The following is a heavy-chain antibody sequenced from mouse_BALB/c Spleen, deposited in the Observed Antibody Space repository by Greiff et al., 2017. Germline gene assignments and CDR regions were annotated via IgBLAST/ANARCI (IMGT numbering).Heavy chain of an antibody. CDR2: IWSGGST. CDR3: ARKHYYGSSYYAMDY. CDR1: GFSLTSYG. Sequence: VHLVESGPGLVQPSQSLSITCTVSGFSLTSYGVHWVRQSPGKGLEWLGVIWSGGSTDYNAAFISRLSISKDNSKSQVFFKMNSLQANDTAIYYCARKHYYGSSYYAMDYWGQGTSVTVSS. D-gene: IGHD1-1*01. J-gene: IGHJ4*01. V-gene: IGHV2-2*02.